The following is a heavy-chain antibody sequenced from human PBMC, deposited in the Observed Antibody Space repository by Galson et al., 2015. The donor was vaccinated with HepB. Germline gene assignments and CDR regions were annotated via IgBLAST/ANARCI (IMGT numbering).Heavy chain of an antibody. CDR2: TYYRSKWYN. V-gene: IGHV6-1*01. CDR1: GDSVSSNSAA. CDR3: ARDRGGYYGSGYYFDY. J-gene: IGHJ4*02. Sequence: CAISGDSVSSNSAAWNWIRQSPSRGLEWLGRTYYRSKWYNDYAVSVKSRITINPDTSKNQFSLQLNSVTPKDTAVYYCARDRGGYYGSGYYFDYWGQGTLVTVSS. D-gene: IGHD3-10*01.